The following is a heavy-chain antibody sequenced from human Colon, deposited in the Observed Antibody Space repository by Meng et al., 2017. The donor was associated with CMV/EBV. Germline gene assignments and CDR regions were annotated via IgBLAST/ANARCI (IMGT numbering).Heavy chain of an antibody. CDR1: GYRFTGYY. V-gene: IGHV1-2*02. CDR2: INPNSGGT. J-gene: IGHJ4*02. CDR3: TRKTPSPFYCDY. Sequence: QVQLVQSGAEVKRPGASMKVSCKATGYRFTGYYMHWVRQTPGQGLEWLGWINPNSGGTNYAQKFQGRVAMTRDTSISTAYMELSSLRSDDTAVYYCTRKTPSPFYCDYWGQGTLVIVSS.